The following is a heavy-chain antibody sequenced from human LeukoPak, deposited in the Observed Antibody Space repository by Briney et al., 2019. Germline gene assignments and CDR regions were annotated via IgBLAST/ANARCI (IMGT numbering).Heavy chain of an antibody. J-gene: IGHJ4*02. CDR1: GYTFTGYY. CDR3: ARSYPPYYDSSGYYYHY. D-gene: IGHD3-22*01. CDR2: INPNSGGT. Sequence: GASVKVSCKASGYTFTGYYMHWVRQAPGQGHEWMGWINPNSGGTNYAQKFQGRVTMTRDTSISTAYMELSRLRSDDTAVYYCARSYPPYYDSSGYYYHYWGQGTLVTVSS. V-gene: IGHV1-2*02.